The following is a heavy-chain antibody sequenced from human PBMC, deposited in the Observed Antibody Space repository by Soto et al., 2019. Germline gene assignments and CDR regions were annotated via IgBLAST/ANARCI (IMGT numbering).Heavy chain of an antibody. CDR2: IYYSGNI. CDR1: GDSVTRQSYY. D-gene: IGHD6-13*01. J-gene: IGHJ5*02. V-gene: IGHV4-61*01. Sequence: QVQLQESGPGLVKPSETLSLTCTVSGDSVTRQSYYWTWVRQPPGKGLEWIGYIYYSGNINYNPSLKRRFTISVDTSTNQFSLKLTSVTAADTAIYYCARGNIAASGTKFDPWCQGILVTVSS. CDR3: ARGNIAASGTKFDP.